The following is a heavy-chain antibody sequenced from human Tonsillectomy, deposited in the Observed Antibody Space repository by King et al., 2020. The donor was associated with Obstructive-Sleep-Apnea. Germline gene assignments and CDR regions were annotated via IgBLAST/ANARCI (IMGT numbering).Heavy chain of an antibody. CDR1: GFTFSSYG. Sequence: VQLVESGGGVVQPGGSLRLSCAASGFTFSSYGMHWVRQAPGKGLEWVAFIRYDGSNKYYADSVKGRFTISRDNSKNTLYLQMNSLRAEDTAVYYCAKVVVAGGFFDYWGQGTLVTVSS. J-gene: IGHJ4*02. CDR3: AKVVVAGGFFDY. V-gene: IGHV3-30*02. D-gene: IGHD6-19*01. CDR2: IRYDGSNK.